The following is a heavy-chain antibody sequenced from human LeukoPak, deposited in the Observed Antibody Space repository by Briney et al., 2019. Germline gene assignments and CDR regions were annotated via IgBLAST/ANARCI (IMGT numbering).Heavy chain of an antibody. CDR2: VNLQGST. V-gene: IGHV4-4*02. J-gene: IGHJ4*02. CDR1: GGSITSTNY. CDR3: AREGGPYRPLDY. Sequence: SETLSLTCGVSGGSITSTNYWTWVRQPPGKGLEWIGEVNLQGSTNYNPSLMGRVAISVDMSENHLSLQLTSVTAADTAVYYCAREGGPYRPLDYSGQGTLVTVSS.